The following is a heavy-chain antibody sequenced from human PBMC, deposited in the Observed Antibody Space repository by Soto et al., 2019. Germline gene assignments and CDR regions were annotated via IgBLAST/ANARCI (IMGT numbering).Heavy chain of an antibody. J-gene: IGHJ5*02. CDR1: GFTFSDYY. D-gene: IGHD1-20*01. Sequence: GGSLRLSCAASGFTFSDYYMSWIRQAPGKGLEWVSYISSSSSYTNYADSVKGRFTISRDNAKNSLYLQMNSLRAEDTAVYYCGRDTGENNGNPRDLDPGGQGTLVTVSS. CDR3: GRDTGENNGNPRDLDP. V-gene: IGHV3-11*06. CDR2: ISSSSSYT.